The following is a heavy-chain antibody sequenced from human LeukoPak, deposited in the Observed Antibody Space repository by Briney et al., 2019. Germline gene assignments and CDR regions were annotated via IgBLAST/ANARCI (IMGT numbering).Heavy chain of an antibody. CDR2: ISSSGSTI. D-gene: IGHD3-10*01. CDR1: GFTFSSYE. Sequence: PGGSLRLSCAASGFTFSSYEMNWVRQAPGKGLEWVSYISSSGSTIYYADSVKGRFTISRDNAKNTLYLQMNSLRAEDTAVYYCAKDLYPTLLWFGTFDLWGRGTLVTVSS. V-gene: IGHV3-48*03. CDR3: AKDLYPTLLWFGTFDL. J-gene: IGHJ2*01.